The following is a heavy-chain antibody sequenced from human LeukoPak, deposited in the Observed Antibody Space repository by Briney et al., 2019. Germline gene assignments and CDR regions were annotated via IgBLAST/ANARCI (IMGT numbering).Heavy chain of an antibody. Sequence: SQTLSLTCAISGDSVSSNSAAWNWIRQSPSRGLEWLGRTYYRSKWYNDYAVSVKSRITINPDTSKNQFSLQLNSVTPEDTAVYYCARDRETDIVAMDYYYMDVWGKGTTVTVSS. CDR1: GDSVSSNSAA. CDR2: TYYRSKWYN. D-gene: IGHD5-12*01. CDR3: ARDRETDIVAMDYYYMDV. J-gene: IGHJ6*03. V-gene: IGHV6-1*01.